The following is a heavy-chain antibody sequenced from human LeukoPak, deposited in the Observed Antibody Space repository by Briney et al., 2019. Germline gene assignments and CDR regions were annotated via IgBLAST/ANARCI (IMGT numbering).Heavy chain of an antibody. D-gene: IGHD3-3*01. CDR1: GGSISSSNW. CDR2: IYYSGST. Sequence: SKTLSLTCAVSGGSISSSNWWSWVRQPPGKGLEWIGSIYYSGSTYYNPSLKSRVTISVDTSKNQFSLKLSSVTAADTAVYYCARRHYDFWSAEDYWGQGTLVTVSS. V-gene: IGHV4-39*01. J-gene: IGHJ4*02. CDR3: ARRHYDFWSAEDY.